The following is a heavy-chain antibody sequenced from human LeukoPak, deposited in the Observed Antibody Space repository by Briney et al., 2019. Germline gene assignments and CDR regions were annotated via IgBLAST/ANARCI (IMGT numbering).Heavy chain of an antibody. CDR1: GFTFSSYA. CDR3: AKVPVLLWFGELLLDY. D-gene: IGHD3-10*01. CDR2: ISGSGGST. V-gene: IGHV3-23*01. Sequence: GGSLRLSCAASGFTFSSYAMSWVRQAPGKGLEWVSAISGSGGSTYYADSVKGRFTISRDNSKNTLYLQMNSLRAEETAVYYCAKVPVLLWFGELLLDYWGQGTLVTVSS. J-gene: IGHJ4*02.